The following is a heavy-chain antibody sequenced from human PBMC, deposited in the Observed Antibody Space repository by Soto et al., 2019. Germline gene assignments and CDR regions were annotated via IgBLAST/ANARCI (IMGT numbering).Heavy chain of an antibody. D-gene: IGHD2-2*01. CDR3: ATSIVVVPAARRGYYHGMDV. CDR1: GYTFTGYY. J-gene: IGHJ6*01. Sequence: QVQLVQSGAEVKKPGASVKVSCKASGYTFTGYYMHWVRQAPGQGLEWMGWINPNSGATNYAQKFQGWVTMTRDTSISTAYMELSRLRSDDTAVYYCATSIVVVPAARRGYYHGMDVW. V-gene: IGHV1-2*04. CDR2: INPNSGAT.